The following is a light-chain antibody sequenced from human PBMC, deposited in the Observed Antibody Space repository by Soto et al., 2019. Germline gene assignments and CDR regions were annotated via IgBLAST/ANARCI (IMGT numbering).Light chain of an antibody. CDR3: SSSAGSNNLGV. V-gene: IGLV2-8*01. J-gene: IGLJ1*01. CDR2: EVN. CDR1: SSMVGGYDY. Sequence: QSTLTQPPSASWSPRQSITISGGGTSSMVGGYDYVSWYQTHTGNAHKVIIYEVNKRPTGVPDRFSGSKSGKTDSLTVSGLPAADEGEYYCSSSAGSNNLGVFGTGTKVTVL.